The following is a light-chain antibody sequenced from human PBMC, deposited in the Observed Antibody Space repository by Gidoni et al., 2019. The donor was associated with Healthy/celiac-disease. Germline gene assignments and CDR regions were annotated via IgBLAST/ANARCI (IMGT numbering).Light chain of an antibody. CDR2: GAS. CDR3: QQYGSSPPVT. CDR1: QSVSSSY. Sequence: EIVLTQSPGTLSLSPGERATLSCRASQSVSSSYLAWYQQKPGQAPRLPIYGASSRATGIPDRCSGSGSGTDFTLTISRLEPEDFAVYYCQQYGSSPPVTFGQGTRLEIK. J-gene: IGKJ5*01. V-gene: IGKV3-20*01.